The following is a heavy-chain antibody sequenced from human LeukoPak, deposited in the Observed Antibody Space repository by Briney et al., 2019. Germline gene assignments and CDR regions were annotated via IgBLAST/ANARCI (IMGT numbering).Heavy chain of an antibody. J-gene: IGHJ6*03. CDR3: ARVGQVGLETYYYYYMDV. CDR2: IYHSGST. D-gene: IGHD3/OR15-3a*01. CDR1: GYSISSGYC. Sequence: PSETLSLTCTVSGYSISSGYCWGWIRQPPGKGLEWIGSIYHSGSTYYNPSLKSRVTISVDTSKNQFSLKLSSVTAADTAVYYCARVGQVGLETYYYYYMDVWGKGTTVTVSS. V-gene: IGHV4-38-2*02.